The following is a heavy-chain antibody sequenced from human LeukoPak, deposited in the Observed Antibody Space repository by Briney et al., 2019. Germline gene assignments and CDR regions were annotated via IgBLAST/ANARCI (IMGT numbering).Heavy chain of an antibody. D-gene: IGHD5-12*01. CDR3: ARRQYSGYDFDF. CDR1: GYIFTNYW. Sequence: GESLKISCQASGYIFTNYWIGWVRQMPGKGLEWMGIIYPRDSDTRYSPSFQGQVTVSADKSISTAYLQWNTLEASDTAMYYCARRQYSGYDFDFWGQGTLVTVSS. V-gene: IGHV5-51*01. J-gene: IGHJ4*02. CDR2: IYPRDSDT.